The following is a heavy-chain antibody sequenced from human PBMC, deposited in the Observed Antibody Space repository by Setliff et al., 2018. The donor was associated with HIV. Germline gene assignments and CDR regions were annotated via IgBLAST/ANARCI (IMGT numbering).Heavy chain of an antibody. J-gene: IGHJ3*02. CDR1: GASIRNYY. CDR2: IYNSGIT. D-gene: IGHD3-22*01. Sequence: SETLSLTCTVSGASIRNYYWSWVRQPPGKGLEWIGYIYNSGITNYNPSLESRVTISVDTSKNQFSPKLSSVTAADTAVYYCARDYYDSIGAFDIWGQGTMVTVSS. V-gene: IGHV4-59*01. CDR3: ARDYYDSIGAFDI.